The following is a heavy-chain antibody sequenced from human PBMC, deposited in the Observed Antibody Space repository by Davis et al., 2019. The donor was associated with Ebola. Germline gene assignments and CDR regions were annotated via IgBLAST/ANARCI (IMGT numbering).Heavy chain of an antibody. CDR2: ISGSGGST. CDR3: AKATDGYDFWSGWMGQFDY. J-gene: IGHJ4*02. V-gene: IGHV3-23*01. D-gene: IGHD3-3*01. Sequence: PSETLSLTCTVSGGSISSSSYYWGWVRQAPGKGLEWVSAISGSGGSTYYADSVKGRFTISRDNSKNTLYLQMNSLRAEDTAVYYCAKATDGYDFWSGWMGQFDYWGQGTLVTVSS. CDR1: GGSISSSSYY.